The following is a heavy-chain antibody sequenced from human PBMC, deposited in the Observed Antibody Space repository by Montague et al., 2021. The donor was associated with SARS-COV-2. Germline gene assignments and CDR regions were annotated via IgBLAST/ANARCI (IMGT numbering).Heavy chain of an antibody. J-gene: IGHJ4*02. CDR3: AGRPPYSGTYYLAY. CDR1: GITFSNYW. D-gene: IGHD1-26*01. V-gene: IGHV3-74*01. CDR2: IDSYGNTR. Sequence: SLRLFCAASGITFSNYWMHWVRQAPGKGLVWVSRIDSYGNTRTYADSVKGRFTISRDNAKNTLYLQMNSLRAEDTSVYYCAGRPPYSGTYYLAYWGQGTLVTVSS.